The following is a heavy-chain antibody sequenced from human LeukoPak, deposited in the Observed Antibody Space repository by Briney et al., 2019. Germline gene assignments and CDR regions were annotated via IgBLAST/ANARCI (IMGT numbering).Heavy chain of an antibody. Sequence: GASLRLSCAASGCTFSSYAMSWVRQAPGKGVEGVSAISGSGGSTYYADSVKGRFTISRDNSKNPLYLQLNTLTAADTAVYYCAKPASNNDAFDYWGQGTLVTVSS. J-gene: IGHJ4*02. D-gene: IGHD1-1*01. CDR2: ISGSGGST. CDR1: GCTFSSYA. V-gene: IGHV3-23*01. CDR3: AKPASNNDAFDY.